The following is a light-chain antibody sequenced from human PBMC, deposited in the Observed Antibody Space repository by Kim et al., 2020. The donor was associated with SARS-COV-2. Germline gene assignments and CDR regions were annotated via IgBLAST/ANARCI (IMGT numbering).Light chain of an antibody. CDR2: GKN. Sequence: VALGQTVRITCQGDSLRSYYATWYQQTPGQAPILVIYGKNNRPSGIPDRFSGSSSGNTASLTITGTQEGDEADYYCNSRDSNDNVVFGGGTQLTVL. J-gene: IGLJ2*01. CDR1: SLRSYY. CDR3: NSRDSNDNVV. V-gene: IGLV3-19*01.